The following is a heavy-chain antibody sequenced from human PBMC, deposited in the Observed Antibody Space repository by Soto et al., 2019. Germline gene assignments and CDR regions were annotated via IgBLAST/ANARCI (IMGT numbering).Heavy chain of an antibody. J-gene: IGHJ4*02. V-gene: IGHV3-23*01. CDR3: SDWRAGGPVNLDH. Sequence: HPGWSLRLSCVFSVLSLNNYAIAWVPHAPGKGLEFVSTIDVLDGAWYSDSVRGRLAISRDVSRNTVYLQMSSLRVEDTAIYFCSDWRAGGPVNLDHWGPGTRVTVSS. CDR2: IDVLDGA. D-gene: IGHD2-15*01. CDR1: VLSLNNYA.